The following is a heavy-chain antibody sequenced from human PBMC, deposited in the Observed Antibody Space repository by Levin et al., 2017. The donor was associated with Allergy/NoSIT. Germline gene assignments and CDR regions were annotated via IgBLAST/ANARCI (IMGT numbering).Heavy chain of an antibody. D-gene: IGHD4-11*01. CDR2: INHSGSA. J-gene: IGHJ4*02. Sequence: SETLSLTCAVYGGSFSGYYWSWIRQSPGKGLEWIGEINHSGSANYNPSVKTPVSMSVDTSTRQVYLNVRSVSAADTAVYYCARGMSAVTQARRGQGPPRRGPTTKKFDYWGPGTLVTVSS. CDR3: ARGMSAVTQARRGQGPPRRGPTTKKFDY. V-gene: IGHV4-34*01. CDR1: GGSFSGYY.